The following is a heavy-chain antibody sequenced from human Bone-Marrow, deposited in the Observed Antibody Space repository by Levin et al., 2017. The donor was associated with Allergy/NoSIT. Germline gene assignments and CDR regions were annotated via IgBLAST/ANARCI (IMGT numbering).Heavy chain of an antibody. J-gene: IGHJ3*02. V-gene: IGHV3-48*03. Sequence: PGGSLRLSCAASGFTFSSYEMNWVRQAPGKGLEWVSYISSSGSTIYYADSVKGRFTISRDNAKNSLYLQMNSLRAEDTAVYYCARDQVVVAVAFDIWGQGTMVTVSS. CDR1: GFTFSSYE. D-gene: IGHD2-2*01. CDR3: ARDQVVVAVAFDI. CDR2: ISSSGSTI.